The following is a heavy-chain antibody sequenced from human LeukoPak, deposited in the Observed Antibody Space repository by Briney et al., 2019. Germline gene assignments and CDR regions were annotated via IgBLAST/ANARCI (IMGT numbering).Heavy chain of an antibody. CDR1: GFTFDDYA. D-gene: IGHD6-13*01. CDR3: AKSQYSSSWYKDYYYYMDV. CDR2: ISWDGGST. Sequence: GGSLRLSCAASGFTFDDYAMHWVRQAPGKGLEWVSLISWDGGSTYYADSVKGRFTISRDNSKNSLYLQMNSLRAEDTALYYCAKSQYSSSWYKDYYYYMDVWGKGTTVTVSS. J-gene: IGHJ6*03. V-gene: IGHV3-43D*03.